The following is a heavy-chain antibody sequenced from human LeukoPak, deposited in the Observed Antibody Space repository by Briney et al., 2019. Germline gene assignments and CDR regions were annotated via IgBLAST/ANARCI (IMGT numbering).Heavy chain of an antibody. CDR2: IYTDGST. Sequence: PGGSLRLSCAPSVFTVSSKYMNCVRQAPGKGLEWVSVIYTDGSTYYADSVRARFSISRDDSKNTLSLQMKRLRAEDTAVYYCAIGHYRNIPGWGQGTLVTVSS. D-gene: IGHD1/OR15-1a*01. CDR1: VFTVSSKY. J-gene: IGHJ4*02. CDR3: AIGHYRNIPG. V-gene: IGHV3-66*01.